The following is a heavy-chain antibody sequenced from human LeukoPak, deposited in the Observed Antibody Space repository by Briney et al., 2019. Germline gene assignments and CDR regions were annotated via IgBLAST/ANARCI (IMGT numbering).Heavy chain of an antibody. J-gene: IGHJ3*02. CDR1: GGSFSGYY. V-gene: IGHV4-34*01. D-gene: IGHD4-17*01. CDR3: ARVYGDYPYDAFDI. Sequence: SETLSLTCAVYGGSFSGYYWSWIRQPPGKGLEWIGEINHSGSTNYNPSLKSRVTISVDTSKNQFSLKLSSVTAADTAVYYCARVYGDYPYDAFDIWGQGTMVTVSS. CDR2: INHSGST.